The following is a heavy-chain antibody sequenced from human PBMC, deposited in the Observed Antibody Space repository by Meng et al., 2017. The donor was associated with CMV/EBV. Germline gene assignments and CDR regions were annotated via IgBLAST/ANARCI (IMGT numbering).Heavy chain of an antibody. CDR2: VNSNNDAT. Sequence: VQLGQSGDRMKKPGASVKVSCTTSGFTFSDYYIHWVRQAPGQGLGWMGWVNSNNDATNYARKFQGRVSMTRDTSISTAHMELSRLMSDDTAVYYCVRSSGWSLFDYWGQGTLVTVSS. CDR3: VRSSGWSLFDY. J-gene: IGHJ4*02. D-gene: IGHD6-19*01. V-gene: IGHV1-2*02. CDR1: GFTFSDYY.